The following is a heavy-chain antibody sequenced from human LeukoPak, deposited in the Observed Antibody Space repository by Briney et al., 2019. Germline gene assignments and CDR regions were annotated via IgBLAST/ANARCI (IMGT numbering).Heavy chain of an antibody. CDR2: INPNSGGT. CDR3: ARQQWLVNAFDI. Sequence: ASVTVSCTASGYTFTVYYMHWVRQAPGQGLEWMGWINPNSGGTNYAQKFQGRVTMTRDTSISTAYMELSRLRSDDTAVYYCARQQWLVNAFDIWGQGTMVTVSS. J-gene: IGHJ3*02. CDR1: GYTFTVYY. V-gene: IGHV1-2*02. D-gene: IGHD6-19*01.